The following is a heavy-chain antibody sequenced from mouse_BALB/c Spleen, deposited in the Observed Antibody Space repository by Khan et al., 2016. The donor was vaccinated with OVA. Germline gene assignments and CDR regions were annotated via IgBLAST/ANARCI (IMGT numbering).Heavy chain of an antibody. Sequence: EVQLQESGPGLVKPSQSLSLTCTVTGYSITSDYAWNWIRQFPGNRLEWMGYINYSGSTSKRPSLKSRISITRDTSKNQIFLQLNSVTTEDTATYDCVRGRSYWGQGTLVTVSA. CDR2: INYSGST. J-gene: IGHJ3*01. CDR3: VRGRSY. V-gene: IGHV3-2*02. CDR1: GYSITSDYA.